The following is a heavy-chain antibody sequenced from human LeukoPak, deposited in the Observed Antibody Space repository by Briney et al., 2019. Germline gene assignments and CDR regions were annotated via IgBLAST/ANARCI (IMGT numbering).Heavy chain of an antibody. CDR2: IYYSGST. Sequence: SETLSLTCTVSGGSVSSGNYYWSWIRQPPGKGLEWIGYIYYSGSTNYNPSLKSRVTTSVDTSKNQFSLKLTSVTAADTAVYYCARGVGAVYWYFDLWGRGTLVTVSS. V-gene: IGHV4-61*01. J-gene: IGHJ2*01. CDR3: ARGVGAVYWYFDL. CDR1: GGSVSSGNYY. D-gene: IGHD1-26*01.